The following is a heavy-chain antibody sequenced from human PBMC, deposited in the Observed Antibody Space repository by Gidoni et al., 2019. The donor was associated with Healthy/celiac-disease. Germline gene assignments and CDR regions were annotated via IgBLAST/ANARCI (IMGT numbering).Heavy chain of an antibody. CDR1: GFTFSRYG. CDR2: IWYDGSNK. J-gene: IGHJ3*02. CDR3: ARSGYSSGIDGAFDI. Sequence: QVQLVESGGGVVQPGRSLRLSCAASGFTFSRYGMHWVRPAPGKGLEWVAVIWYDGSNKYYADSVKCRFTISRDNSKNTLYLQMNSLRAEDTAVYYCARSGYSSGIDGAFDIWGQGTMVTVSS. D-gene: IGHD3-22*01. V-gene: IGHV3-33*01.